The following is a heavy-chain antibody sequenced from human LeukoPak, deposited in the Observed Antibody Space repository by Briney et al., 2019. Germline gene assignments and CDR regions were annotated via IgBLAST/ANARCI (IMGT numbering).Heavy chain of an antibody. V-gene: IGHV1-18*01. J-gene: IGHJ4*02. CDR2: ISAYNGDT. CDR1: GYTFTSYG. CDR3: ARDLTMVRGVIYYFDY. Sequence: GPVQVSCKTSGYTFTSYGISWVRQAPGQGLEWMGWISAYNGDTNYAQKLQGRVTVTTDTSTSTAYMELRSLRSDDTAVYYCARDLTMVRGVIYYFDYWGQGTLVTVSS. D-gene: IGHD3-10*01.